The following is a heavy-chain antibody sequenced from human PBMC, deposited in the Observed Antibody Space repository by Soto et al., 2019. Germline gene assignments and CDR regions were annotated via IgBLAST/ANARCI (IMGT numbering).Heavy chain of an antibody. Sequence: EVQLVESGGDLVQPGGSLRLSCAASGFAVSSNYMTWVRQAPGMGLEWVSVIHSGGDTHYADSVRGRFTISRDNSKNTLYLQMNSLRVEDTAVYYCARSRTGTTYGGMDVWGQGTTVTVSS. V-gene: IGHV3-66*01. CDR1: GFAVSSNY. CDR2: IHSGGDT. CDR3: ARSRTGTTYGGMDV. J-gene: IGHJ6*02. D-gene: IGHD1-7*01.